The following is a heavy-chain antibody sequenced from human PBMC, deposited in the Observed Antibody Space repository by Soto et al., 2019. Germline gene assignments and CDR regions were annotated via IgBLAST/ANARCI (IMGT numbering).Heavy chain of an antibody. V-gene: IGHV1-18*01. J-gene: IGHJ4*02. CDR3: ATVRGVIGDFDY. D-gene: IGHD3-10*01. CDR1: GCTFTSYG. CDR2: ISAYNGNT. Sequence: ASVKVSCKASGCTFTSYGISWVRQAPGQGLEWMGWISAYNGNTNYAQKLQGRVTMTTDTSTSTAYMELRSLRSDDTAVYYCATVRGVIGDFDYWGQGTLVTVSS.